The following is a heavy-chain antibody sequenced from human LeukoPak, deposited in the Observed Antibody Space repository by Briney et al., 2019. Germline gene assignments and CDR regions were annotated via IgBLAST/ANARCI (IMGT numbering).Heavy chain of an antibody. V-gene: IGHV4-59*08. CDR3: ARQRIVAATIDAFDI. Sequence: SETLSLTCTVSGGSISPYYWSWIRQPPGKGLEWIGFIYYSGSTNYNPSLKSRVTISVDTSKNQFSLNLSSVTAADTAVYYCARQRIVAATIDAFDIWGQGTMVTVSS. D-gene: IGHD1-26*01. CDR1: GGSISPYY. J-gene: IGHJ3*02. CDR2: IYYSGST.